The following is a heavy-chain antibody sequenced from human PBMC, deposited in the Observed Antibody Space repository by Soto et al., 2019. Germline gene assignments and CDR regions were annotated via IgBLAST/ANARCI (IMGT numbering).Heavy chain of an antibody. CDR3: ARDLPSGDYAPFDY. CDR1: GFTCGSLW. D-gene: IGHD4-17*01. V-gene: IGHV3-7*01. Sequence: GFLRLSCAACGFTCGSLWLSWVRQVPGKGLEWVANIKQDGSEKYYVDSVKGRFTISRDNAENSLYLQMNSLRAEDTAVYYCARDLPSGDYAPFDYWGQGTLVTVSS. J-gene: IGHJ4*02. CDR2: IKQDGSEK.